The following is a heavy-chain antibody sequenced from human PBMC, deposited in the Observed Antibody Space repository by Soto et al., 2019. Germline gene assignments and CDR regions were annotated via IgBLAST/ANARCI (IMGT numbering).Heavy chain of an antibody. D-gene: IGHD5-18*01. J-gene: IGHJ4*02. CDR1: GFTFSSYG. V-gene: IGHV3-33*01. Sequence: QVQLVESGGGVVQPGRSLRLSCAASGFTFSSYGMHWVRQAPGKGLECVAVIWYDGSNKYYADSVKGRFTISRDNSKNTLYLQMNSLRAEDTAVYYCASGQLWFDYWGQGTLVTVSS. CDR2: IWYDGSNK. CDR3: ASGQLWFDY.